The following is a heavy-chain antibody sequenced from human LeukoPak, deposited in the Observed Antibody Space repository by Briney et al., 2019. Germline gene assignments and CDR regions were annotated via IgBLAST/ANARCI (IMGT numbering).Heavy chain of an antibody. CDR3: ARLDTARGNYFDC. D-gene: IGHD5-18*01. J-gene: IGHJ4*02. CDR2: ISGSGDTT. V-gene: IGHV3-23*01. CDR1: GLTFSRFA. Sequence: GGSLRLSCAASGLTFSRFAMSWVRQAPGKGLEWVSTISGSGDTTYYADSVKGRFTISRDNLKNTLYVQMNSLRVEDTAVYYCARLDTARGNYFDCWGQGTLVTVSS.